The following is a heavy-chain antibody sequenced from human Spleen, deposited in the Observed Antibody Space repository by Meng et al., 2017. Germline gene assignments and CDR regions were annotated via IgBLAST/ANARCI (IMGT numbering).Heavy chain of an antibody. CDR2: INPNSGGT. CDR1: GYTFTGYY. CDR3: VRDEDISAAGKLFGDY. D-gene: IGHD6-13*01. Sequence: ASVKVSCKASGYTFTGYYMHWVPQAPGQGLEWMGWINPNSGGTNYAQKFQGRVTMTRDTSISTAYMELSRLRSDDTAVYYCVRDEDISAAGKLFGDYWGQGTLVTVSS. V-gene: IGHV1-2*02. J-gene: IGHJ4*02.